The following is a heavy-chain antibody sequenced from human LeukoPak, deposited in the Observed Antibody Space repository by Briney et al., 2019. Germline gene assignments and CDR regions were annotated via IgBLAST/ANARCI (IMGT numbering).Heavy chain of an antibody. CDR3: ARGVTIFDY. V-gene: IGHV4-31*03. CDR1: GGSISNGGYY. Sequence: NASQTLSLTCTVSGGSISNGGYYWNWIRQHPGKGLEWIGYIYYSGSTYYNPSLKSRVTISVDTSKNQFSLKLSSVTAADTAVYYCARGVTIFDYWGQGTLVTVSS. CDR2: IYYSGST. J-gene: IGHJ4*02. D-gene: IGHD3-9*01.